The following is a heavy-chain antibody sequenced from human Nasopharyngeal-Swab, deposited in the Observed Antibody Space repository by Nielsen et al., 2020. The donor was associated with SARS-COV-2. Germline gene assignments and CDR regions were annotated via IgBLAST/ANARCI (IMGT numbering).Heavy chain of an antibody. D-gene: IGHD2-2*01. Sequence: RQAPGKGLEWIGEINHSGSTNYNPSLKSRVTISVDTSKNQFSLKLSSVTAADTAVHYCARDTIGYCSSTSCYQYYYYYMDVWGKGTTVTVSS. CDR3: ARDTIGYCSSTSCYQYYYYYMDV. V-gene: IGHV4-34*01. J-gene: IGHJ6*03. CDR2: INHSGST.